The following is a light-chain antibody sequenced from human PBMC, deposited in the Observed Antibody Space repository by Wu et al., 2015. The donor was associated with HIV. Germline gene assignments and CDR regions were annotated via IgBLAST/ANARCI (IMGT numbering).Light chain of an antibody. CDR3: QEYGSSPQVT. CDR1: QYVYTW. J-gene: IGKJ4*01. Sequence: EIVMTQSPATLSVSPGERATLSCRASQYVYTWLAWYQHKPGQAPRLLIYDTSNRAPGIPARFSGSGSGTDFTLTISSLEPEDFAVYYCQEYGSSPQVTFGGGTKVEIK. V-gene: IGKV3-11*01. CDR2: DTS.